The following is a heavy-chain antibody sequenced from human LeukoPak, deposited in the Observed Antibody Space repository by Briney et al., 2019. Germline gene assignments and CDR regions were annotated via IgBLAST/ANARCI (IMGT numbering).Heavy chain of an antibody. CDR3: AREGDYGDYLFDY. Sequence: GGSLRLSCAASGFTFSSYSMNWVRQAPGKGLEWVSSISSSSSYIYYADSVKGRFTISRDNAKNSLYLQSNSLRAEDTAVYYCAREGDYGDYLFDYWGQGTLVTVSS. CDR1: GFTFSSYS. CDR2: ISSSSSYI. D-gene: IGHD4-17*01. V-gene: IGHV3-21*01. J-gene: IGHJ4*02.